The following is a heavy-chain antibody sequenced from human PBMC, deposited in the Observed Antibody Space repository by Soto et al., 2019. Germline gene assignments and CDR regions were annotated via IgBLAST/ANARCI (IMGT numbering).Heavy chain of an antibody. J-gene: IGHJ6*02. V-gene: IGHV3-30-3*01. CDR3: ARGTTTSAFSAMDV. CDR2: ISYDGSNK. D-gene: IGHD1-1*01. Sequence: QVQLVESGGGVVQPGRSLRLSCAASGFTFSNNAMDWVRQAPGKGLEWVAVISYDGSNKYIAESVKSRFTISRDNSKNTLFLQMNSLRAEDTAVYYCARGTTTSAFSAMDVWVQGTTVTVSS. CDR1: GFTFSNNA.